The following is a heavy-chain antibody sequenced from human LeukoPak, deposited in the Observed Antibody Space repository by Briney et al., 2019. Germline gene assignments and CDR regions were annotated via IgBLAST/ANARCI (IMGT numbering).Heavy chain of an antibody. CDR2: ISGSGGST. CDR1: RFTFSSYG. D-gene: IGHD6-13*01. CDR3: AKVLQPGYSHIAC. V-gene: IGHV3-23*01. Sequence: GGPLRLSCAASRFTFSSYGMSWVRQAPGKGLEWVSAISGSGGSTYYADSVKGRFTISRDNSKNTLYLQMNSLRAEDTAVYYCAKVLQPGYSHIACWGQGTVVTVSS. J-gene: IGHJ4*02.